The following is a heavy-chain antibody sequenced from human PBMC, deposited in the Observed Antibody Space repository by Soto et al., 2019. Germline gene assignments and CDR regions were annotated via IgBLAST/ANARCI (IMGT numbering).Heavy chain of an antibody. Sequence: PGESLKISCKGSGYTFTDYWINWVRQMPGKGLEWMERIDPSDSYTKYSPSFQGHVTISADKSISTAYLEWSSLEASDTAVYYCARNNLPYCSGGSCRYYYYYGMDVWGQGTTVTVSS. CDR1: GYTFTDYW. V-gene: IGHV5-10-1*01. J-gene: IGHJ6*02. CDR3: ARNNLPYCSGGSCRYYYYYGMDV. CDR2: IDPSDSYT. D-gene: IGHD2-15*01.